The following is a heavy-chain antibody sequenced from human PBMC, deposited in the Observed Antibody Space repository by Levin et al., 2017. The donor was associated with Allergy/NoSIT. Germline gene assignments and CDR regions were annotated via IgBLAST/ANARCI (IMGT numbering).Heavy chain of an antibody. CDR1: GFTFSSYD. Sequence: GESLKISCAAFGFTFSSYDMTWVRQAPGKGLEWVSAISAGGDTTYYAESVRGRFTISRDNSKFTVYLQMNSLRAEDTAVYYCANRQDPGGIHDTSCHNLCWGRGTLVTVSS. CDR3: ANRQDPGGIHDTSCHNLC. CDR2: ISAGGDTT. D-gene: IGHD3-9*01. V-gene: IGHV3-23*01. J-gene: IGHJ4*02.